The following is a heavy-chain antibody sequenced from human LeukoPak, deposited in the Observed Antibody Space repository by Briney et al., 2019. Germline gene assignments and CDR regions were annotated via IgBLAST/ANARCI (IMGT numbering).Heavy chain of an antibody. D-gene: IGHD6-13*01. Sequence: GGSLRLSCAASGFTFRNYWMHWVRQAPGKGLVGVSRINDDGGNTAYADSVKGRFTISRDNTKNTLYLQMNSLRAEDTAVYYCATILAGGSRMFDYWGQGTLVTVSS. V-gene: IGHV3-74*01. CDR3: ATILAGGSRMFDY. CDR2: INDDGGNT. CDR1: GFTFRNYW. J-gene: IGHJ4*02.